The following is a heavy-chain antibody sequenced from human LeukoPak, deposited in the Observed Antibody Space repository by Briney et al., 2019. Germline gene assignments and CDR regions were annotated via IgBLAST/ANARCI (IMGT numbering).Heavy chain of an antibody. J-gene: IGHJ6*03. V-gene: IGHV3-23*01. CDR1: GFTFSSYA. CDR2: ISGSGGST. Sequence: GGSLRLSCAASGFTFSSYAMSWVRQAPGKGLEWVSAISGSGGSTYYADSVKGRFTISRDNSKNTLYLQMNSLRAEDTAVYYCAKDLQAVAARPDYYYYMDVWGKGTTVTVSS. D-gene: IGHD6-6*01. CDR3: AKDLQAVAARPDYYYYMDV.